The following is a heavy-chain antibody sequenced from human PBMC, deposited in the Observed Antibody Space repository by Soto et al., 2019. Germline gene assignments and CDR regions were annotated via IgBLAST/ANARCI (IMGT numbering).Heavy chain of an antibody. CDR1: GGSFSGYY. V-gene: IGHV4-34*01. D-gene: IGHD2-15*01. J-gene: IGHJ5*02. CDR3: ARLRYCSGGSCYWFDP. CDR2: INHSGST. Sequence: TSETLSLTCAVYGGSFSGYYWSWIRQPPGKGLEWIGEINHSGSTNYNPSLKSRVTISVDTSKNQFSLKLSSVTAADTAVYYCARLRYCSGGSCYWFDPWGRGTLVTVSS.